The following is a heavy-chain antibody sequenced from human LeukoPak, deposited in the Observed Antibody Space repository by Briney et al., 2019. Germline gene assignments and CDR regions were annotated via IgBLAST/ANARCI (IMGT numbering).Heavy chain of an antibody. V-gene: IGHV3-74*01. J-gene: IGHJ4*02. CDR2: IHSDGIGT. Sequence: GGSLRLSCAASGFTFSSYWMHWIRQAPGKGPVWVSRIHSDGIGTSYADSVRGRFTISRDNAKNTLYLQMNSLRAEDTAVCYCARDQGSFDYWGQGTLVTVSS. CDR3: ARDQGSFDY. CDR1: GFTFSSYW.